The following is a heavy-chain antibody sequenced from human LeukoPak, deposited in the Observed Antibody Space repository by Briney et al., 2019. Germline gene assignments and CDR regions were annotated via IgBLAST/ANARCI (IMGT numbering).Heavy chain of an antibody. Sequence: RSSVKVSCKASGGTFSSYAISWVRQAPGQGLEWMGGIIPIFGTANYAQKFQGRVTITTDESTSTAYMELSSLRSEDTAVYYCARVSDYYDSSGYGNWGQGTLVTVSS. J-gene: IGHJ4*02. CDR2: IIPIFGTA. V-gene: IGHV1-69*05. CDR1: GGTFSSYA. D-gene: IGHD3-22*01. CDR3: ARVSDYYDSSGYGN.